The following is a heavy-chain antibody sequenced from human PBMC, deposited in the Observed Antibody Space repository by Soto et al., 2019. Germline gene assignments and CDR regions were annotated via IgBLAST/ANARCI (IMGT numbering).Heavy chain of an antibody. J-gene: IGHJ4*02. D-gene: IGHD3-16*01. CDR2: IKQDGSEK. CDR1: GFTFSSYW. V-gene: IGHV3-7*01. Sequence: GGSLRLSCAASGFTFSSYWMSWVRQAPGKGLEWVANIKQDGSEKYYVDSVKGRFTISRDNAKNSLYLQMNSLRAEDTAVYYCARPGFMITFGGVLSPPFDYWGQGTLVTVSS. CDR3: ARPGFMITFGGVLSPPFDY.